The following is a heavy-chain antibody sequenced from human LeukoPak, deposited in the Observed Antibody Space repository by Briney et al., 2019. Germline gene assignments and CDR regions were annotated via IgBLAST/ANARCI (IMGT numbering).Heavy chain of an antibody. Sequence: SVKVSCKASGGTFSSYAISWVRQAPGQGLEWMGGIIPIFGTANYAQKFQGRVTITADKSTSTAYMELSSLRSEDTAVYYCARGPTLGYSSSWWWDGGEDYWGQGTLVTVSS. CDR1: GGTFSSYA. CDR2: IIPIFGTA. V-gene: IGHV1-69*06. J-gene: IGHJ4*02. D-gene: IGHD6-13*01. CDR3: ARGPTLGYSSSWWWDGGEDY.